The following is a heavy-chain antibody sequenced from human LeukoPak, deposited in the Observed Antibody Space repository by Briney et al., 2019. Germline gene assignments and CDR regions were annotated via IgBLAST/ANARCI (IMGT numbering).Heavy chain of an antibody. Sequence: GWSLRLSCAASGFTFSSNAMSWVRQAPGKGLEWVSAISGSGGSTYYADSVKGRFTISRDNSKNTLYLQMNSLRAEDTAVYHCAKDRGQRQYYFDYWGQGTLVTVSS. CDR3: AKDRGQRQYYFDY. D-gene: IGHD3-10*01. CDR2: ISGSGGST. CDR1: GFTFSSNA. J-gene: IGHJ4*02. V-gene: IGHV3-23*01.